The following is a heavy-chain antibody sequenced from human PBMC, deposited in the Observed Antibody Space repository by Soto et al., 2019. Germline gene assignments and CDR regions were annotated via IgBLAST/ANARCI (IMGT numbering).Heavy chain of an antibody. CDR1: GYTFTSYA. D-gene: IGHD6-13*01. CDR2: INAGNGNT. V-gene: IGHV1-3*01. CDR3: ARDSAAGTGAFDI. Sequence: GASVKVSCKASGYTFTSYAMHWVRQAPGQRLEWMGWINAGNGNTKYSQKFQGRVTITRDTSASTAYVELSSLRSEDTAVYYCARDSAAGTGAFDIWGQGTMVTVSS. J-gene: IGHJ3*02.